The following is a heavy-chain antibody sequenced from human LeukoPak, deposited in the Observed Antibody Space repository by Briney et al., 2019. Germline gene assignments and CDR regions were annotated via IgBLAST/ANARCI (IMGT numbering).Heavy chain of an antibody. CDR1: GFTFSSYS. J-gene: IGHJ4*02. D-gene: IGHD6-13*01. V-gene: IGHV3-21*01. CDR3: ARVSSPRRTNYLDY. CDR2: ISSSSSYI. Sequence: PGGSLRLSCAASGFTFSSYSMNWVRQAPGKGLECVSSISSSSSYIYYADSVKGRFTISRDNAKNSLYLQMNSLRAEDTAVYYCARVSSPRRTNYLDYWGQGTLVTVSS.